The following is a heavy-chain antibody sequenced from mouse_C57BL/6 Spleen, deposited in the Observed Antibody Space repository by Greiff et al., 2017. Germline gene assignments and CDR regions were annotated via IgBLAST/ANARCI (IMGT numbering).Heavy chain of an antibody. D-gene: IGHD4-1*01. CDR1: GYTFTSYG. V-gene: IGHV1-81*01. Sequence: QVHVKQSGAELARPGASVKLSCKASGYTFTSYGISWVKQRTGQGLEWIGEIYPRSGNTYYNEKFKGQATLTADKSSSTAYMELRSLTSEDSAVYFCETRGLTAPFDYWGQGTTLTVSS. CDR2: IYPRSGNT. J-gene: IGHJ2*01. CDR3: ETRGLTAPFDY.